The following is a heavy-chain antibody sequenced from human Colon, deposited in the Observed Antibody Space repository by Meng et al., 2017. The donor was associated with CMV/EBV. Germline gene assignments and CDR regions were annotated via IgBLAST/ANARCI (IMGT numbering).Heavy chain of an antibody. J-gene: IGHJ5*02. CDR3: AKIRKGGYCTGGSCFDT. Sequence: GESLKISCAASGFAFSDYAMTWVRQAPGKGLEWVSFISDSGYANYGDPVKGRFTISRDNSKSTVFLQMSSLRADDTGIYYCAKIRKGGYCTGGSCFDTWGQGTQVTVSS. V-gene: IGHV3-23*01. CDR1: GFAFSDYA. D-gene: IGHD2-8*02. CDR2: ISDSGYA.